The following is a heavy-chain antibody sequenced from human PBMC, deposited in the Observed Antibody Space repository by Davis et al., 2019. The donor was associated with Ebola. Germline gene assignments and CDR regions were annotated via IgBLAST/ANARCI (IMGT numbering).Heavy chain of an antibody. CDR2: VFHSGTT. D-gene: IGHD5-24*01. J-gene: IGHJ4*02. CDR1: GGSISGHY. CDR3: ARMVEWATILDS. V-gene: IGHV4-59*11. Sequence: PSETLSLTCTVSGGSISGHYWSWIRQPPGKGLEWIGYVFHSGTTNYNPSLKSRVTMTVDKSKNQFSLKVSSVTAADTAVYYCARMVEWATILDSWGREPRSPSPQ.